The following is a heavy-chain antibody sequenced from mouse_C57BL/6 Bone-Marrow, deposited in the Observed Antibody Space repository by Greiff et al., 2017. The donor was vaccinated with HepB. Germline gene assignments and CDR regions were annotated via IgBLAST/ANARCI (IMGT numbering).Heavy chain of an antibody. CDR2: INSDGGST. CDR1: EYEFPSHD. D-gene: IGHD2-14*01. V-gene: IGHV5-2*03. CDR3: ARQGVRGYCDV. J-gene: IGHJ1*03. Sequence: EVKVEESGGGLVQPGESLKLSCESNEYEFPSHDMSWVRKTPEKRLELVAAINSDGGSTYYPDTMERRFIISRDNTKKTLYLQMSSLRSEDTALYYCARQGVRGYCDVWGTGTTVTVSS.